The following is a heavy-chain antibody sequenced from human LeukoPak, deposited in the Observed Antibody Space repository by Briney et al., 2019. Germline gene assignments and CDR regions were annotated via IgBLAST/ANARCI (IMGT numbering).Heavy chain of an antibody. CDR2: ISYDGSNK. D-gene: IGHD6-13*01. J-gene: IGHJ6*03. CDR3: ARASRIADYMDV. CDR1: GFTFSSYG. V-gene: IGHV3-30*06. Sequence: GGSLRLSCAASGFTFSSYGMHWVRQAPGKGLEWVAVISYDGSNKYYADSVKGRFTISRDNSKNTLYLQMNSLRAEDTAVYYCARASRIADYMDVWGKGTTVTVSS.